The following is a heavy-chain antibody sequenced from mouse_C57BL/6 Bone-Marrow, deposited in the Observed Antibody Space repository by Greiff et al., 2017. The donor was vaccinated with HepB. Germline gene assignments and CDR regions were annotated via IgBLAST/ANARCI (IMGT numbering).Heavy chain of an antibody. CDR1: GFTFSDYY. V-gene: IGHV5-12*01. CDR2: ISNGGGSN. J-gene: IGHJ4*01. D-gene: IGHD3-2*02. CDR3: ARRGAQAKGYYYAMDY. Sequence: EVQLVESGGGLVQPGGSLKLSCAASGFTFSDYYMYWVRQTPEKRLEWVAYISNGGGSNYYPDTVKGRFTISRDNAKNTLYLQMSRLKSEDTAMYYCARRGAQAKGYYYAMDYWGQGTSVTVSS.